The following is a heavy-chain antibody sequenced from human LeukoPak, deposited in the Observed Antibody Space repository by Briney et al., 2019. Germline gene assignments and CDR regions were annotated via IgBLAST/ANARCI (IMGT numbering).Heavy chain of an antibody. J-gene: IGHJ4*02. V-gene: IGHV4-38-2*02. D-gene: IGHD1-26*01. CDR3: ARDGGATGGGFDY. CDR1: GYSISSGYY. CDR2: IYHSGST. Sequence: SETLSLTCTVSGYSISSGYYWGWIRQPPGKGLEWIGSIYHSGSTYYNPSLKSRVTISVDTSKNQFSPKLSSVTAADTAVYYCARDGGATGGGFDYWGRGTLVTVSS.